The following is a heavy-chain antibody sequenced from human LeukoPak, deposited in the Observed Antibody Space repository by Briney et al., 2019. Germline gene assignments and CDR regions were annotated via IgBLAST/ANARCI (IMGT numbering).Heavy chain of an antibody. Sequence: PSETLSLTCAVSGGSISSYYWSWIRQPPGKGLEWIGYIYYSGSTNYNPSLKSRVTISVDTSKNQFSLKLSSVTAADTAVYYCARDGGPGSPDWCDPWGQGTLVTVSS. CDR3: ARDGGPGSPDWCDP. D-gene: IGHD3-16*01. CDR1: GGSISSYY. CDR2: IYYSGST. V-gene: IGHV4-59*01. J-gene: IGHJ5*02.